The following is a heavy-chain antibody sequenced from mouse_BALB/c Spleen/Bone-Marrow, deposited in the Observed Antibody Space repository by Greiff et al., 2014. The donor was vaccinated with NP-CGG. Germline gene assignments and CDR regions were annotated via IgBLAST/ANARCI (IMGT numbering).Heavy chain of an antibody. CDR3: TRPSFYYGSSYWYFDV. D-gene: IGHD1-1*01. Sequence: VQLQQSGSELVKPGASVKLSCAASGLNIKDTYMHWVKQRPEQGLEWIGRIDPANGDTKYDPKLQGKATITADTSSNTAYLQLSSLTSEDTAVYYCTRPSFYYGSSYWYFDVWGAGTTVTVSS. V-gene: IGHV14-3*02. CDR1: GLNIKDTY. J-gene: IGHJ1*01. CDR2: IDPANGDT.